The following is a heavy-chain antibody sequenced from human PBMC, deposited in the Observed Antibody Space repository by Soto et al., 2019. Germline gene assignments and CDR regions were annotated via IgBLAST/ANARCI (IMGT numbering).Heavy chain of an antibody. CDR2: ISGSGGAT. CDR3: ARDEYSTSRGYFQH. D-gene: IGHD6-13*01. V-gene: IGHV3-23*01. CDR1: GFTFSSYA. J-gene: IGHJ1*01. Sequence: EVQFLESGGGLVQPGGSLRLSCAASGFTFSSYAMTWVRQAPGKGLEWVSVISGSGGATYYADSVKGRFTISRDNSKNTLYLQMNSLRAEDTAVYFCARDEYSTSRGYFQHWGQGNLVTVSS.